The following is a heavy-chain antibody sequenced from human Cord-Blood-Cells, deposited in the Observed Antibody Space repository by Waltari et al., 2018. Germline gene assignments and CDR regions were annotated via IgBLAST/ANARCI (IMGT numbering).Heavy chain of an antibody. CDR1: GYTFTSYG. J-gene: IGHJ4*02. D-gene: IGHD6-25*01. CDR2: ISAYNGNT. V-gene: IGHV1-18*01. CDR3: ARASRYSSGHFDY. Sequence: QVQLVQSGAEVKKPGASVKVSCKASGYTFTSYGISWVRQAPGQGLEWMGWISAYNGNTNYAQKLQGRVTMTTETSKSSAYMVLRSLRSDDTAVYYCARASRYSSGHFDYWGQGTLVTVSS.